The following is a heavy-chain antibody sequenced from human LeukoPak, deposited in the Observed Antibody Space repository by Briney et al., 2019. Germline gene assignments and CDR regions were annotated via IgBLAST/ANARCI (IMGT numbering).Heavy chain of an antibody. CDR2: IWFDGSEQ. D-gene: IGHD3-16*02. J-gene: IGHJ1*01. V-gene: IGHV3-33*01. CDR3: AREGDSRWGELSP. Sequence: SGGSLRLSCAASGFTFSTYAIHWVRQAPGKGLEWVAVIWFDGSEQYYADSVKGRFIISRDNSKSTSNLRLNSLRAEDTAVYYCAREGDSRWGELSPWGQGTLVTVSS. CDR1: GFTFSTYA.